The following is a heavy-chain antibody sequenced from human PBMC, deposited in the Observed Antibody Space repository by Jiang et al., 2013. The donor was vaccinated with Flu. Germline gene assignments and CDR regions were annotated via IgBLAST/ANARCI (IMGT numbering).Heavy chain of an antibody. J-gene: IGHJ4*02. Sequence: GLEWMGGIIPIFGIANYAQKFQGRVTITADESTSTAYMELSSLRSEDTAVYYCARSVSAVPAARPFDYWGQGTLVTVSS. V-gene: IGHV1-69*01. D-gene: IGHD2-2*01. CDR2: IIPIFGIA. CDR3: ARSVSAVPAARPFDY.